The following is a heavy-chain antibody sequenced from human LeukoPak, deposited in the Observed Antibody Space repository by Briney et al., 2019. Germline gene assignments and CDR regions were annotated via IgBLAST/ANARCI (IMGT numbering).Heavy chain of an antibody. CDR1: GFIFSNAW. J-gene: IGHJ4*02. Sequence: PGGSLRLSCVGSGFIFSNAWMSWGRQAPGKGLEWVGRIKTETDGGTIDYAAPVKGRFTISRDDSKNTLYLQMNSLKTEDTAVYYCTTPQLWLRGALGYWGQGTLVTVPS. V-gene: IGHV3-15*01. CDR2: IKTETDGGTI. D-gene: IGHD5-18*01. CDR3: TTPQLWLRGALGY.